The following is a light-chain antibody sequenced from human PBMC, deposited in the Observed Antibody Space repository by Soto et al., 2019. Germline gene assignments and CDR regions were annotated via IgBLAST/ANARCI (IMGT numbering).Light chain of an antibody. CDR1: QGISSY. CDR3: QHYGTSSIT. CDR2: DAS. J-gene: IGKJ5*01. V-gene: IGKV3-20*01. Sequence: LTQSPSSLSASVGERVTITCRASQGISSYLAWYQQKPAQTPRLLIYDASSRATGTPDRISGGGSGTHFTLTISRLEPEDFAVYYCQHYGTSSITFGQGTRLEIK.